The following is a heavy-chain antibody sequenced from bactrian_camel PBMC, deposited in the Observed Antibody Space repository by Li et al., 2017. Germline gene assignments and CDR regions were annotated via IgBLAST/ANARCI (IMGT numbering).Heavy chain of an antibody. CDR1: GSIYGDAC. CDR2: IDSDGMT. J-gene: IGHJ4*01. D-gene: IGHD3*01. V-gene: IGHV3S53*01. Sequence: VQLVESGGGSVQAGGSLKLSCGASGSIYGDACVGWLRQAPGKQREGVAAIDSDGMTSYTDSVKGRWTISKDSAKSTLYLQMNSLEPEDTAVYYCALGSSRQATMTARGKGTQVTVS.